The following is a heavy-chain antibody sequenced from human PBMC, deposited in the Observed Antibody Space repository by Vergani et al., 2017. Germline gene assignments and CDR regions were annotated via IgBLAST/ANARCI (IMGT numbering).Heavy chain of an antibody. V-gene: IGHV3-23*01. Sequence: EVQLLESGGGLVQPGGSLRLSCAASGFTFSSYAMSWVRQAPGKGLEWVSAISGSGGSTYYADSVKGRFTISRDNYKNTLYLQMNSLRAEDTAVYYCAKGSLAGFMSGWFDPWGQGTLVTISS. J-gene: IGHJ5*02. CDR1: GFTFSSYA. CDR3: AKGSLAGFMSGWFDP. D-gene: IGHD3-16*01. CDR2: ISGSGGST.